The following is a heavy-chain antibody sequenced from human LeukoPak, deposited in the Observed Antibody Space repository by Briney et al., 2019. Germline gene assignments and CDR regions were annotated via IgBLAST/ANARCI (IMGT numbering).Heavy chain of an antibody. J-gene: IGHJ4*02. CDR2: ISGSGGST. Sequence: GGSLRLSCAASGFTFSSYAMSWVRQAPGKGLEWVSAISGSGGSTYYADSVKGRFTISRDNSKNTLYLQMNSLRAEDTAVYYCARDRGYCSGGSCYFDFWGQGTLVTVSS. CDR3: ARDRGYCSGGSCYFDF. D-gene: IGHD2-15*01. V-gene: IGHV3-23*01. CDR1: GFTFSSYA.